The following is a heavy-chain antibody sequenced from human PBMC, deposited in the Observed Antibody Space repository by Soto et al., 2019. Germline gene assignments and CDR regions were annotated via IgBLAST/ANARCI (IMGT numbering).Heavy chain of an antibody. CDR2: LVQSNQIT. CDR1: GFTFSVYA. Sequence: GGSLRLSCQASGFTFSVYAMSWVRQAPGKGLEWVALVQSNQITYYAGSVKGRFTVSRDNSKNTVYLQMDSLRVEDTAVYYCAKWLRSGSYYCDFWGQGTMVTVSS. D-gene: IGHD6-19*01. V-gene: IGHV3-23*01. J-gene: IGHJ4*02. CDR3: AKWLRSGSYYCDF.